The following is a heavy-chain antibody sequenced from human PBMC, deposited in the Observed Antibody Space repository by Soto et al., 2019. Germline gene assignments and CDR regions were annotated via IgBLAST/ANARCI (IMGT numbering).Heavy chain of an antibody. V-gene: IGHV4-59*01. CDR3: ARIRDFFDGSIYYVYVDY. J-gene: IGHJ4*02. CDR1: GPSIMYNY. CDR2: IYYSGST. Sequence: PSETLSLTCSVSGPSIMYNYWTWIRQPPGKGLEWIGYIYYSGSTNYNSSLKSRVTISVDTSKNQFSLKLASVTAADTAVYYCARIRDFFDGSIYYVYVDYWGQGNPVTVS. D-gene: IGHD3-22*01.